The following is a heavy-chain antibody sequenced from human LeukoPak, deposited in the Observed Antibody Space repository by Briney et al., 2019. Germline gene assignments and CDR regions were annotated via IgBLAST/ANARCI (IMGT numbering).Heavy chain of an antibody. D-gene: IGHD3-22*01. CDR3: ARDGYYDSSGYRKHDGFDI. V-gene: IGHV3-66*01. J-gene: IGHJ3*02. Sequence: PGGSLRLSFAASGFTVSTNYMSWGRQAPAKGLEWVSLIYSGRRIQYADSVKGRFTISRDNSKTTLYLQMTSLRAEDSAVYHCARDGYYDSSGYRKHDGFDIWGQGTLVTVSS. CDR1: GFTVSTNY. CDR2: IYSGRRI.